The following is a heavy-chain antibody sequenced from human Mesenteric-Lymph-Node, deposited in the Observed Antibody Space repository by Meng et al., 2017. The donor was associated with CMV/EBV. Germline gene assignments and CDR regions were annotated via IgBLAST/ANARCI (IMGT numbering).Heavy chain of an antibody. CDR1: GGSISSGGYY. V-gene: IGHV4-31*03. CDR3: ARARVVPAAFDY. Sequence: SETLSLTCTVSGGSISSGGYYWSWIRQHPGKGLEWIGYIYYSGSTYYNPSLKSRVTISVDTSKNQFSLKLSSVTAADTAVYYCARARVVPAAFDYWGQGTLVTVSS. CDR2: IYYSGST. J-gene: IGHJ4*02. D-gene: IGHD2-2*01.